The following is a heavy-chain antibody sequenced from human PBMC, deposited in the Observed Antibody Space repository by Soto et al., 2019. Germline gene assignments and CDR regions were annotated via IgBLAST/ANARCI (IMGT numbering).Heavy chain of an antibody. CDR3: TTNSVTDFYYYGMEV. Sequence: SETLSLTCAVSGGSISSSNWWSWVRQPPGKGLEWIGEIYHSGSTNYNPSLKSRVTISVDKSKNQFSLYLHMNSLKTEDTAVYYCTTNSVTDFYYYGMEVWGRGTTVTVSS. CDR1: GGSISSSNW. V-gene: IGHV4-4*02. J-gene: IGHJ6*02. CDR2: IYHSGST.